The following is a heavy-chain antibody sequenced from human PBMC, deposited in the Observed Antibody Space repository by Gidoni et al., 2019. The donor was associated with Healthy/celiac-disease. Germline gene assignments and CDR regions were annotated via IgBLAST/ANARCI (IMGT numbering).Heavy chain of an antibody. V-gene: IGHV1-2*02. CDR3: ARGAMYYDILTGYFLDNNWFDP. D-gene: IGHD3-9*01. CDR2: INPNSGGT. J-gene: IGHJ5*02. Sequence: QVQLVQSGAEVKKPGASVKVSCKASGYTFTGYYMHWVRQAPGQGLEWMGWINPNSGGTNYAQKFQGRVTMTRDTSISTAYMELSRLRSDDTAVYYCARGAMYYDILTGYFLDNNWFDPWGQGTLVTVSS. CDR1: GYTFTGYY.